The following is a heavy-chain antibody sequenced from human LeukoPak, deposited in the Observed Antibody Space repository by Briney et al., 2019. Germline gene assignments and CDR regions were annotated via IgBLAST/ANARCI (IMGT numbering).Heavy chain of an antibody. D-gene: IGHD1-26*01. CDR2: IYYSRST. J-gene: IGHJ4*02. CDR3: ERDGLEGAVGY. CDR1: GGSISSSSYY. Sequence: SDTLSLTCTVSGGSISSSSYYWGWIRQPPGKVLGWIGYIYYSRSTSYNPSLKSRVTIAVITSNNQYSLKLTSVTAAGPAVYFCERDGLEGAVGYWGEGTLVSVSS. V-gene: IGHV4-61*05.